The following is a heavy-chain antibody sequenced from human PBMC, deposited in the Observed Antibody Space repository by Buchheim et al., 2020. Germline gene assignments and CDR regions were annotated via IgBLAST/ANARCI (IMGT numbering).Heavy chain of an antibody. CDR3: AKLRPPEQWLALFDY. D-gene: IGHD6-19*01. Sequence: EVQLVESGGGLVQPGGSLRLSCAVSGFTFSSYKMNWVRQAPGKGLEWLSYISNSGITMYYADSVKGRFTISRDNAKNSLYLQMDSLRAEDTAVYYCAKLRPPEQWLALFDYWGQGTL. CDR1: GFTFSSYK. V-gene: IGHV3-48*03. CDR2: ISNSGITM. J-gene: IGHJ4*02.